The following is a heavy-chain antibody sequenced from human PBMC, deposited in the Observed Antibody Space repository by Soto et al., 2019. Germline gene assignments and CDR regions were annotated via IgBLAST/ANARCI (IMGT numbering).Heavy chain of an antibody. Sequence: QVQLVQSGAEVKKPGASVKVSCKASGYTFTGYYMHWVRQAPGQGLEWMGWINPNSGGTNYAQKFQGWVTMTRDTSISTAYMERSRLRSDDTAVYYCARDKGPIAAAAYYFDYWGQGTLVTVSS. CDR1: GYTFTGYY. J-gene: IGHJ4*02. CDR2: INPNSGGT. V-gene: IGHV1-2*04. CDR3: ARDKGPIAAAAYYFDY. D-gene: IGHD6-13*01.